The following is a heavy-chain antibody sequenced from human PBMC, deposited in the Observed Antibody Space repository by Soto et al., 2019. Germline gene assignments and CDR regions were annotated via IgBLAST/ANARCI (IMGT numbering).Heavy chain of an antibody. V-gene: IGHV3-48*03. CDR3: TKENSVMYSGYDAFNT. Sequence: VGSLSLSCASSGLTFNRYEMDWVRQAPGKGLEWLAHITGSGGTMYAGSVRGRFTISRDNADKSLYLQMNSLRAEDTAVYYFTKENSVMYSGYDAFNTRWRWTMVTV. CDR1: GLTFNRYE. CDR2: ITGSGGTM. D-gene: IGHD5-12*01. J-gene: IGHJ3*02.